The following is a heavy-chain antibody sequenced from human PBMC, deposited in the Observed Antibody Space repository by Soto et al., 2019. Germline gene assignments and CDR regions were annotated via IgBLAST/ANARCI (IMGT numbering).Heavy chain of an antibody. V-gene: IGHV1-69*01. Sequence: QVQLVQSGAEGKKPGSSVKVSCKASGGTFSSYAISWVRQAPGQGLEWMGGIIPIFGTANYAQKFQGRVTITADESTSTAYMELSSLRSEDTAVYYCARESPRRVGVVIDAFDIWGQGTMVTVSS. CDR1: GGTFSSYA. J-gene: IGHJ3*02. D-gene: IGHD3-3*01. CDR2: IIPIFGTA. CDR3: ARESPRRVGVVIDAFDI.